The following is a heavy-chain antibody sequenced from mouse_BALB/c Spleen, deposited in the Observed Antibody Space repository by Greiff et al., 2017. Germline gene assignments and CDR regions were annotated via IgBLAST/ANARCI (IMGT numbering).Heavy chain of an antibody. V-gene: IGHV14-3*02. CDR2: IDPANGNS. CDR3: ARGQRGDAMDY. J-gene: IGHJ4*01. Sequence: VQLKESGAELVKPGASVKLSCTASGFNIKDTYMHWVKQRPEQGLEWIGRIDPANGNSKYDPKFQGKATITADTSSNTAYLQLSSLTSEDTAVYYCARGQRGDAMDYWGQGTSVTVAS. CDR1: GFNIKDTY.